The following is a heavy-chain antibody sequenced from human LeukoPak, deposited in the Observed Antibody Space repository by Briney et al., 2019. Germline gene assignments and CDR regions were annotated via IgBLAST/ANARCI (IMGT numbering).Heavy chain of an antibody. CDR2: INGNGGST. Sequence: QTGGSLRLSCAASGFAFSSYAMSWVRQAPGKGLEWVSAINGNGGSTYYADSVKGRFTISRDNAKNSLYLQMNSLRAEDTAVYYCARTLPRHSSGWYDPWGQGTLVTVSS. CDR1: GFAFSSYA. V-gene: IGHV3-23*01. CDR3: ARTLPRHSSGWYDP. D-gene: IGHD6-19*01. J-gene: IGHJ5*02.